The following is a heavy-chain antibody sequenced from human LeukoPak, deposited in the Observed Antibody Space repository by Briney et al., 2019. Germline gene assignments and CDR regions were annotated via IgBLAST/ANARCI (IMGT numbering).Heavy chain of an antibody. D-gene: IGHD3-22*01. CDR2: INSNGRST. J-gene: IGHJ4*02. V-gene: IGHV3-74*01. CDR1: GFTFNAFG. Sequence: QSGGSLRLSCAASGFTFNAFGMNWVRQGPGKGLVWVSHINSNGRSTSYADFVKGRSTISRDNAKNTLYLEMNNLTVEDTGVYSCARGYNYRFDYWGPGTQVIVSS. CDR3: ARGYNYRFDY.